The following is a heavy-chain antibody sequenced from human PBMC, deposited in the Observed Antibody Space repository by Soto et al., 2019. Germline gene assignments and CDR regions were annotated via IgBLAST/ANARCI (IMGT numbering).Heavy chain of an antibody. CDR1: GGSMSSYY. CDR2: VYSSGGT. J-gene: IGHJ5*02. D-gene: IGHD3-3*01. V-gene: IGHV4-4*07. Sequence: SETLSLTCTVSGGSMSSYYWTWIRQPAGKGLEWIGRVYSSGGTHYNPSLKSRVTISLDTSKNQFSLRLLSVTDADTAVYYCARGQRFSDWFDPWGQGXLVTVYS. CDR3: ARGQRFSDWFDP.